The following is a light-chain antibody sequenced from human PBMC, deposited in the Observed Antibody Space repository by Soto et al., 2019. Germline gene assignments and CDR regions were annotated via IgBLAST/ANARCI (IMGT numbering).Light chain of an antibody. J-gene: IGLJ3*02. Sequence: QSVLTQSSSASASLGSSVKLTCTLSSGHSSYIIAWHQQQPGKAPRYLMKLEGSGSYNKGSGVPDRFSGSSSGADRYLTISNLPFEDEADYYCETWDSNAWVFGGGTKLTVL. CDR1: SGHSSYI. CDR3: ETWDSNAWV. CDR2: LEGSGSY. V-gene: IGLV4-60*02.